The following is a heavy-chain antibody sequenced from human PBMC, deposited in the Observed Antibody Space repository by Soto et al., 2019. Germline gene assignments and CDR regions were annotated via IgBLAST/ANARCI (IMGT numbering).Heavy chain of an antibody. CDR2: IYPGDSDT. V-gene: IGHV5-51*01. CDR1: GYRFANYW. J-gene: IGHJ4*02. Sequence: ESLKVSFEGCGYRFANYWNGWVRQMPGKGLEWMGIIYPGDSDTRYSPSFQGEVTISADKSIRTAYLQWSSLKASDTAMYYCARQITAGAAGTLDYWGQGTLVTVSS. D-gene: IGHD6-13*01. CDR3: ARQITAGAAGTLDY.